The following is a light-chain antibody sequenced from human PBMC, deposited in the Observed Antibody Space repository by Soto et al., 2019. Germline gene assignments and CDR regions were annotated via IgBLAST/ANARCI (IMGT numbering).Light chain of an antibody. J-gene: IGKJ2*01. CDR2: GAS. CDR3: HKYGSSPPYT. CDR1: QSVSSSY. V-gene: IGKV3-20*01. Sequence: EIVLTQSPGTLSLSPGERATLSCRASQSVSSSYLAWYQQKPGQAPRLLIYGASSRATGIPDRFSGSGSGTDFSLTISRLEPEDFAVYYCHKYGSSPPYTCGQGPKLEIK.